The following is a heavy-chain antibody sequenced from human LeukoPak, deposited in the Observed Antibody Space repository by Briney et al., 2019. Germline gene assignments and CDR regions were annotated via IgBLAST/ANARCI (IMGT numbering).Heavy chain of an antibody. V-gene: IGHV3-66*01. J-gene: IGHJ4*02. CDR1: GCTVTNIY. CDR3: ARDVYTSGWYAGFEY. Sequence: PGGSLRLSCAASGCTVTNIYVSWVRQAPGKGLEWVSVIYSGGSTYYIDSVKGRFTMSRDNSKNTLYLQMNSLRPEDTAMYYCARDVYTSGWYAGFEYWGQGTLVTVSS. CDR2: IYSGGST. D-gene: IGHD6-19*01.